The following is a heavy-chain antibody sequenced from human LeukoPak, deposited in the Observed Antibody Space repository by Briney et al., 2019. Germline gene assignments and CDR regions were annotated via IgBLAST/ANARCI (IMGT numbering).Heavy chain of an antibody. V-gene: IGHV1-8*03. J-gene: IGHJ4*02. D-gene: IGHD3-10*01. CDR2: MNPNSGNT. CDR3: ARGVHYYHGSGSYYDY. CDR1: GYSFTSYY. Sequence: ASVKVSCKASGYSFTSYYIHWVRQAPGQGLEWMGWMNPNSGNTGYAQKFQGRVTISRNTSISTAYMELSSLRSEDTAVYYCARGVHYYHGSGSYYDYWGQGALVTVSS.